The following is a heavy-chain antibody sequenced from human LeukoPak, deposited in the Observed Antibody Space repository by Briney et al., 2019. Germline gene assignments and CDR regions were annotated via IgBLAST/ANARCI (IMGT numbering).Heavy chain of an antibody. Sequence: GASVKVSCKASGYTFTGYHMHWVRQAPGQGLEWMGWINPNSGGTNYAQKFQGWVTMTRDTSISTACMELSRLRSDDTAVYYCARGNNWNDLKFDYWGQGTLVTVSS. CDR1: GYTFTGYH. J-gene: IGHJ4*02. CDR2: INPNSGGT. CDR3: ARGNNWNDLKFDY. D-gene: IGHD1-1*01. V-gene: IGHV1-2*04.